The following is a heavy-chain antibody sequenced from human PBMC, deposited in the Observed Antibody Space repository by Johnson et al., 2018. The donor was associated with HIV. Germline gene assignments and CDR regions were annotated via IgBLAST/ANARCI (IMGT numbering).Heavy chain of an antibody. CDR2: ISWDGGST. J-gene: IGHJ3*01. D-gene: IGHD1-7*01. CDR3: AKDIQAGTHDAFDF. V-gene: IGHV3-43D*03. CDR1: GFTFDDYA. Sequence: VQLVESGGVVVQPGGSLRLSCAASGFTFDDYAMHWVRQAPGKGLEWVSLISWDGGSTYYADSVKGRFTISRDNSKNSLYLQMNSLRAEDTALYYCAKDIQAGTHDAFDFWGQGTMVTVSS.